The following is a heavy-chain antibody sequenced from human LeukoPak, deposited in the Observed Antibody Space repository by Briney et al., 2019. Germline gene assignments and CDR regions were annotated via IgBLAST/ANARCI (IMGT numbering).Heavy chain of an antibody. CDR2: IYDSGTT. J-gene: IGHJ4*02. D-gene: IGHD1-26*01. V-gene: IGHV4-59*08. CDR3: ARHVSSGGTYAYFDY. Sequence: SETLSLTCTVSGGSIYNYYWSWLRRPPGKGLEWIGYIYDSGTTNYNPSLKSRVTMSVDISQNQFSLELNSVTAADTAVYYCARHVSSGGTYAYFDYWGQGTLVTVSS. CDR1: GGSIYNYY.